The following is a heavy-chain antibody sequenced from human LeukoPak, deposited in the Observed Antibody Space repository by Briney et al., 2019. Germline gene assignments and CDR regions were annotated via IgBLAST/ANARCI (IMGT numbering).Heavy chain of an antibody. D-gene: IGHD4-17*01. CDR2: ISSSGSTI. Sequence: PGGSLRLSCAASGFTFSSYEMNWVRQAPGKGLEWVSYISSSGSTIYYADSVKGRFTISRDNAKNSLYLQMNSLRAEDTAVYYCARDGYGDSNWFDPWGQGTLVTVSS. J-gene: IGHJ5*02. CDR1: GFTFSSYE. V-gene: IGHV3-48*03. CDR3: ARDGYGDSNWFDP.